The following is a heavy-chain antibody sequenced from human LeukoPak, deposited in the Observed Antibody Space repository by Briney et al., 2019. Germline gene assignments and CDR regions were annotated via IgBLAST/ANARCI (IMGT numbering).Heavy chain of an antibody. CDR3: ARITDRTIFGEIMHGFDI. CDR1: GDSINNNNYY. V-gene: IGHV4-39*01. J-gene: IGHJ3*02. D-gene: IGHD3-3*01. CDR2: IYYNGRT. Sequence: SETLSLTCTVSGDSINNNNYYWGWIRQPPGKGLEWIGNIYYNGRTYYSPSLKSRGTISVDTSNNQFSLKLSSVTAADTAVYYCARITDRTIFGEIMHGFDIWGRGTPVTVSS.